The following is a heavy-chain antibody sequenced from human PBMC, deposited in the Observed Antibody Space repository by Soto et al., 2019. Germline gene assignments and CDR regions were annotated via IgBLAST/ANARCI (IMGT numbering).Heavy chain of an antibody. D-gene: IGHD3-10*01. CDR2: ISGSGSTI. CDR1: GFTFSTYT. CDR3: AREGPVPPYYFYDY. J-gene: IGHJ4*02. V-gene: IGHV3-48*02. Sequence: EVQLVESVGGLVQPGVSLRLACTASGFTFSTYTMNWVRQAHGKELEWVSYISGSGSTIYYADSVKGRCTTARDNAKNSMYLQMNSLRDEDTALYYCAREGPVPPYYFYDYWGQGTLVTVSS.